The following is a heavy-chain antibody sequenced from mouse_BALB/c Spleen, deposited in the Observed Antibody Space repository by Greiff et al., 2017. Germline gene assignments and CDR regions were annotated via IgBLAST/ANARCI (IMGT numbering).Heavy chain of an antibody. Sequence: VKLVESAAELARPGASVTMSCKASGYTFTSYTMHWVKQRPGQGLEWIGYINPSSGYTEYNQKFKDKTTLTADKSSSTAYMQLSSLTSEDSAVYYCATFGYFDYWGQGTTLTVSS. CDR3: ATFGYFDY. J-gene: IGHJ2*01. CDR2: INPSSGYT. V-gene: IGHV1-4*02. CDR1: GYTFTSYT.